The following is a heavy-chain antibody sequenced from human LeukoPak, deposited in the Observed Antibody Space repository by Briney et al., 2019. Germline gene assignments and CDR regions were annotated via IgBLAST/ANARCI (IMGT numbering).Heavy chain of an antibody. CDR1: GGTFSSYA. J-gene: IGHJ5*02. V-gene: IGHV1-69*01. D-gene: IGHD6-13*01. CDR3: ARDAEAAAEVRWFDP. CDR2: IIPIFGTA. Sequence: GASVNVSCKASGGTFSSYAISWVRQAPGQGLEWMGGIIPIFGTANYAQKFQGRVTITADESTSTAYMELSSLRSEDTAVYYCARDAEAAAEVRWFDPWGQGTLVTVSS.